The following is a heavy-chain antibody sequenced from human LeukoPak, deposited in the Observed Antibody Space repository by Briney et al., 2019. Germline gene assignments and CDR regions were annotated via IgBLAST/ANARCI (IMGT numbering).Heavy chain of an antibody. CDR2: IYYSGST. Sequence: PSETLSLTCTVSGGSIRSSTDYWGWIRQPPGKGLEWIGSIYYSGSTYYNPTLKSRVTISVDTSKNQFSLKLSSVTAADTAVYYCAREGITMVRGVEDYFDYWGQGTLVTVSS. V-gene: IGHV4-39*07. D-gene: IGHD3-10*01. J-gene: IGHJ4*02. CDR1: GGSIRSSTDY. CDR3: AREGITMVRGVEDYFDY.